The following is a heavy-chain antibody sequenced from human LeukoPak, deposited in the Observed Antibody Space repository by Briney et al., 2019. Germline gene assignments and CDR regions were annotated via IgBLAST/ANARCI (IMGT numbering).Heavy chain of an antibody. CDR3: ARVKTDTGGVDY. CDR1: GFTFSNAW. Sequence: GGTLRLSCAASGFTFSNAWMSWVRQAPGKGLEWIGRIKSDGGTTDYAAPVKGRFTISRDDSKNTLYLQMNSLRAEDTAVYYCARVKTDTGGVDYWGQGTLVPVSS. D-gene: IGHD3-16*01. V-gene: IGHV3-15*01. J-gene: IGHJ4*02. CDR2: IKSDGGTT.